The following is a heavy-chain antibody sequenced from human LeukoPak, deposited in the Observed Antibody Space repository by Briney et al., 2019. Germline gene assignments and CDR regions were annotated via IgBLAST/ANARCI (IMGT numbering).Heavy chain of an antibody. J-gene: IGHJ3*02. CDR2: IYSGGST. CDR3: ARVRLDRSERNLDAFEN. Sequence: GGSLRLSCAASGFTVSSNYMSWVRQAPGKGLEWVSSIYSGGSTYYADSVKGRFTISRDNSKNTVYLQMNSLRAEDTAVYFCARVRLDRSERNLDAFENWGQGTMVTVSP. CDR1: GFTVSSNY. V-gene: IGHV3-53*01. D-gene: IGHD1-14*01.